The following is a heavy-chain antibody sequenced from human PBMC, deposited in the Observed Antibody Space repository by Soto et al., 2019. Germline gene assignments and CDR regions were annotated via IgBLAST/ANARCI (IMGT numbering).Heavy chain of an antibody. V-gene: IGHV3-7*03. D-gene: IGHD6-6*01. J-gene: IGHJ4*02. Sequence: GGSLRVSLAASGFTFSSCWMSWVRQAPGKGLEWVSNINQDGSEKYYVYSVKVRFTIYIDKAKNSLYLQMNSLRAEDTAVYYCAREIYSSSPVGVHXWGQATPLTVSX. CDR1: GFTFSSCW. CDR3: AREIYSSSPVGVHX. CDR2: INQDGSEK.